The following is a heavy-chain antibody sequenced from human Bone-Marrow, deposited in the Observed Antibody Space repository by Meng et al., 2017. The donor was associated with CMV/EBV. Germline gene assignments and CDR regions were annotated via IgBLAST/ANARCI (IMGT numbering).Heavy chain of an antibody. CDR3: ARVFLVKSASIGEPYYDL. CDR2: ISAYNGYI. Sequence: ASVKVSCKASGYTFTSYGLSWVRQAPGQGLEWMGWISAYNGYINYAQKLQGRVTMTTDTSTSTADMELRSLRSDDTAVYYWARVFLVKSASIGEPYYDLWGRGTLVTVSS. CDR1: GYTFTSYG. V-gene: IGHV1-18*01. J-gene: IGHJ2*01. D-gene: IGHD2-2*02.